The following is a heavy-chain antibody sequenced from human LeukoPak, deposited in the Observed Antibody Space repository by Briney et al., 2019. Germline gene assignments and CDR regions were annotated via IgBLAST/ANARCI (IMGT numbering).Heavy chain of an antibody. J-gene: IGHJ2*01. V-gene: IGHV3-53*01. CDR2: IYSGGST. Sequence: GGSLRLSCAASGFTVSSKSMSWVRQAPGKGLEWVSVIYSGGSTYYADSVKGRFTISRDNSKNTLYLQMNSLRAEDTAVYYCARTYSGYSYGMYWYFDLWGRGTLVTVSS. CDR3: ARTYSGYSYGMYWYFDL. D-gene: IGHD5-18*01. CDR1: GFTVSSKS.